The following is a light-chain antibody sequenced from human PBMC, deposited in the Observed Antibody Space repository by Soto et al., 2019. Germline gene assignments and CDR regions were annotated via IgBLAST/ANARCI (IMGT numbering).Light chain of an antibody. V-gene: IGKV3-11*01. Sequence: EVVLTQSPATLSVSPGERATLSCRASQSISTYLAWYQQKPGQAPRLLIDDASNRATGIPARFSGSGSGTDFTLTISNLEPEDSAAYYCHQGTTFGQGTRVEIK. CDR2: DAS. J-gene: IGKJ5*01. CDR1: QSISTY. CDR3: HQGTT.